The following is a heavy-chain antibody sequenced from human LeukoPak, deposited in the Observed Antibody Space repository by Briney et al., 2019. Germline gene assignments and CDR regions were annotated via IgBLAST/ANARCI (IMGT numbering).Heavy chain of an antibody. CDR3: AKDWELGS. D-gene: IGHD1-26*01. Sequence: TETLSLTCSVSGASISSYYWNWVRQPPGKGLEWIGNIYVRGSTNYNPSLKSRVTISLDTSKDQFSLKLTSVTAADTAFYYCAKDWELGSWGQGTLVTVSS. CDR2: IYVRGST. J-gene: IGHJ5*02. CDR1: GASISSYY. V-gene: IGHV4-59*01.